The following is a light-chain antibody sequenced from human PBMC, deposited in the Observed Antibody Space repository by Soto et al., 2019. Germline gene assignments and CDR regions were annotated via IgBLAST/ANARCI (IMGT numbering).Light chain of an antibody. V-gene: IGKV1-39*01. J-gene: IGKJ4*01. CDR3: QHTYNTPPN. Sequence: DIQMTQSPSSLSASVGDRVTITCRASQSINNYLNWYQQKPGKAPKLLIYAASSLQSGVPSRFSGSGSGTDFSLTISSLQPEDFATYFCQHTYNTPPNFGGGTQVDIK. CDR2: AAS. CDR1: QSINNY.